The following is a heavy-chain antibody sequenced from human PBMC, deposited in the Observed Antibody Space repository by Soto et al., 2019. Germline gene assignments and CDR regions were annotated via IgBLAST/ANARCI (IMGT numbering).Heavy chain of an antibody. D-gene: IGHD6-19*01. V-gene: IGHV3-23*01. CDR3: ADDSRSGWYDYFDY. Sequence: PGGYLRLSCAASGFTFSSYAMTCVRQAPGKGLEWVSAISGSGGSTYYADSVKGRFTISRDNSKKTLFLQLNSLRAEDTAVYYCADDSRSGWYDYFDYSGQGALDTVSS. CDR2: ISGSGGST. CDR1: GFTFSSYA. J-gene: IGHJ4*02.